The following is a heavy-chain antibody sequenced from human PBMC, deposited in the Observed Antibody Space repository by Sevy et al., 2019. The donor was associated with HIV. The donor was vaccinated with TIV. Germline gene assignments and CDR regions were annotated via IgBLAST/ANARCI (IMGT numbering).Heavy chain of an antibody. Sequence: GGSLRLSCAASGFTFSSYAMSWVRQAPGKGLEWVSAISGSGGSPYYADSVKGRFTISRDNSKNTLYLQMNSLRAEDTAVYYCAKGEAVAGSGGGSFDYWGQGTLVTVSS. D-gene: IGHD6-19*01. V-gene: IGHV3-23*01. CDR1: GFTFSSYA. CDR2: ISGSGGSP. CDR3: AKGEAVAGSGGGSFDY. J-gene: IGHJ4*02.